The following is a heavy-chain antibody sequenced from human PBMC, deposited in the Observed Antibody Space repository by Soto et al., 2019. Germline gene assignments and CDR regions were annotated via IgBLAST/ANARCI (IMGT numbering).Heavy chain of an antibody. CDR1: GFTFSSYW. CDR2: IKQDGSEK. CDR3: AIDRYDILTGYYGYFDY. D-gene: IGHD3-9*01. Sequence: GGSLRLSCAASGFTFSSYWMSWVRQAPGKGLEWVANIKQDGSEKYYVDSVKGRFTISRDNAKNSLYLQMNSLRAEDTAVYYCAIDRYDILTGYYGYFDYWGQGTLVTVSS. J-gene: IGHJ4*02. V-gene: IGHV3-7*03.